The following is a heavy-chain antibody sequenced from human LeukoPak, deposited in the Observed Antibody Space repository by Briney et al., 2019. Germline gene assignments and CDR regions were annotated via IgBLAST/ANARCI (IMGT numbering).Heavy chain of an antibody. D-gene: IGHD3-3*01. V-gene: IGHV1-69*13. CDR1: GGTFSSYA. J-gene: IGHJ6*02. CDR2: IIPIFGTA. CDR3: ARITIFGLYYYYYGMDV. Sequence: SVKVSCKASGGTFSSYAISWVRQAPGQGLEWMGGIIPIFGTANYAQKFQGRVTITADESTSTAYMELSSLRSEDTAVYYCARITIFGLYYYYYGMDVWGQGTTVTVSS.